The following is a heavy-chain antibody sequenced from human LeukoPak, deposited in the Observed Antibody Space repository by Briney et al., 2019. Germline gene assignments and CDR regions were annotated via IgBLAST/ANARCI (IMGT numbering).Heavy chain of an antibody. V-gene: IGHV1-2*02. J-gene: IGHJ3*02. CDR1: GYTFTGYY. CDR2: INPNSGGT. Sequence: ASVKVSCKASGYTFTGYYIHWVRQAPGQGLEWMAWINPNSGGTNYAQKLQGRVTMTTDTSTSTAYMELRSLRSDDTAVYYCARVGFQKDPDAFDIWGQGTMVTVSS. D-gene: IGHD3-10*01. CDR3: ARVGFQKDPDAFDI.